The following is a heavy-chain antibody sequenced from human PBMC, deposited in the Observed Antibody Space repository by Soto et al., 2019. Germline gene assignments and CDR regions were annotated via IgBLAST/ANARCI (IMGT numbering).Heavy chain of an antibody. CDR3: SRERGGAIIVGVTGTFDV. CDR2: IIAILGKA. Sequence: QVQLVQSGAEVKKPGSSVKVSCKASGGTFSSYAISWVRQAPGQGLEWMGGIIAILGKANYAEQFQGRVTITADESTSNAYMELSSLRSADTAVYYCSRERGGAIIVGVTGTFDVWGQGTLVTVSS. D-gene: IGHD3-22*01. V-gene: IGHV1-69*01. J-gene: IGHJ3*01. CDR1: GGTFSSYA.